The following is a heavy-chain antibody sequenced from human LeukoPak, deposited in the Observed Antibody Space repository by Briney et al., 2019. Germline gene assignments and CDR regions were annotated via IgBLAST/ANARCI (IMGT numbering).Heavy chain of an antibody. J-gene: IGHJ5*02. CDR1: GGSISSYY. CDR3: AREEVWFGEPSNSFDP. V-gene: IGHV4-59*01. Sequence: SETLSLTCTVSGGSISSYYWSWIRQPPGKGLEWIGYIYYSGSTNYNPSLKSRVTISVDTSKNQFSLKVTSVTAADTAVYYCAREEVWFGEPSNSFDPWGQGTLVTVSS. CDR2: IYYSGST. D-gene: IGHD3-10*01.